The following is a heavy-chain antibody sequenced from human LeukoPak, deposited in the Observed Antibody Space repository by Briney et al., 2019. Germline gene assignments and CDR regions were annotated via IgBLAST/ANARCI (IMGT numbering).Heavy chain of an antibody. CDR3: ARDAVAGSPPTYFCHY. CDR1: GYTFTNYY. Sequence: ASVNVSCKASGYTFTNYYIHWVRQAPGQGLEWIGIINPSTGSTSYAQKFQGRVTMTRDTSTSTIYMELSSLKSEDTAVYYCARDAVAGSPPTYFCHYWGQGTLVTVSS. J-gene: IGHJ4*02. V-gene: IGHV1-46*01. D-gene: IGHD6-19*01. CDR2: INPSTGST.